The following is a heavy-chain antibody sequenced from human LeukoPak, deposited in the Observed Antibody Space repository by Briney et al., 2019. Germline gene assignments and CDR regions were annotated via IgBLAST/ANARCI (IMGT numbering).Heavy chain of an antibody. CDR3: AKDLGIAAGDPFDY. Sequence: GRSLRLSCVASGFTFSTYAMHWDRQAPGKGLEWVAIMSYDGITKYYGDSVKGRFTISRDNSKNTLYLQMNSLRAEDTAMYYCAKDLGIAAGDPFDYWGQGSLVTVSS. D-gene: IGHD6-13*01. V-gene: IGHV3-30*01. CDR2: MSYDGITK. CDR1: GFTFSTYA. J-gene: IGHJ4*02.